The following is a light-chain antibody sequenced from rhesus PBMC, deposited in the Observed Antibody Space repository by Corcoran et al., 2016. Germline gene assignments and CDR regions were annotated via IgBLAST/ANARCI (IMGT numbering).Light chain of an antibody. Sequence: DIVMTQTPLSLPVTLGEPASISCRSSQSLLSSNGYNYLNWYLQKPGQFPQLLISYVSNRAAGVPDRFSGSGSGTDCTRKISRVEAEDVGVYYCMQTLQTPFTFGPGTKLDIK. CDR3: MQTLQTPFT. CDR2: YVS. CDR1: QSLLSSNGYNY. V-gene: IGKV2-60*02. J-gene: IGKJ3*01.